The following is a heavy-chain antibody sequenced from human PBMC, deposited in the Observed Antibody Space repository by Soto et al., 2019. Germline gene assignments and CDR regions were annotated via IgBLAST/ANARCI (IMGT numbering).Heavy chain of an antibody. CDR3: ARGGGVTTTGDDY. CDR2: IYHSGST. Sequence: QLQLQESGSGLVKPSQTLSLTCAVSGGSINTATHSWSWIRQPPGKGLEWIGYIYHSGSTYYNPSVKSRVTISLDKSDNQFSLRLGSVTAADAAGYYGARGGGVTTTGDDYWGQGILVTVSS. CDR1: GGSINTATHS. J-gene: IGHJ4*02. D-gene: IGHD4-4*01. V-gene: IGHV4-30-2*01.